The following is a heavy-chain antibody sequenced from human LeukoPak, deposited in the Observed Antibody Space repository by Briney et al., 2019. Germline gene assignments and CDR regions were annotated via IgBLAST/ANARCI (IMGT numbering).Heavy chain of an antibody. CDR2: ISSSSSYI. Sequence: GGSLRLSCAASGFTFSSYSMNWVRQAPGKGLEWVSSISSSSSYIYYADSVKGRFTISRDNAKNSLYLQMDSLRAEDTAVYYCARGTAPIVATIGSAFDIWGQGTMVTVSS. CDR3: ARGTAPIVATIGSAFDI. CDR1: GFTFSSYS. D-gene: IGHD5-12*01. V-gene: IGHV3-21*01. J-gene: IGHJ3*02.